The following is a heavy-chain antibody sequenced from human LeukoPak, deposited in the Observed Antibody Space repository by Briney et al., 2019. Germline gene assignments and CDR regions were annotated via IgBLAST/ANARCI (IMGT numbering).Heavy chain of an antibody. V-gene: IGHV1-2*02. J-gene: IGHJ6*03. CDR3: ARDGQYSSGWYNDYYYYYYMDV. CDR1: GYTFTGYY. CDR2: INPNSGGT. D-gene: IGHD6-19*01. Sequence: ASVKVSCKASGYTFTGYYVHWVRQAPGQGLEWMGWINPNSGGTNYAQKFQGRVTMTRDTSISTAYMELSRLRSDDTAVYYCARDGQYSSGWYNDYYYYYYMDVWGKGTTVTVSS.